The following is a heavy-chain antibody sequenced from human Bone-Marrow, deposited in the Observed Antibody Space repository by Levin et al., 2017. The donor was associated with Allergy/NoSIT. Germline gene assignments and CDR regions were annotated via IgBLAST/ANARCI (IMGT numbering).Heavy chain of an antibody. CDR3: AKDSLYRYYDSSGYYGWFDP. CDR1: GFTFDDYA. J-gene: IGHJ5*02. D-gene: IGHD3-22*01. Sequence: PGGSLRLSCAASGFTFDDYAMHWVRQAPGKGLEWVSGISWNSGSIGYADSVKGRFTISRDNAKNSLYLQMNSLRAEDTALYYCAKDSLYRYYDSSGYYGWFDPWGQGTLVTVSS. V-gene: IGHV3-9*01. CDR2: ISWNSGSI.